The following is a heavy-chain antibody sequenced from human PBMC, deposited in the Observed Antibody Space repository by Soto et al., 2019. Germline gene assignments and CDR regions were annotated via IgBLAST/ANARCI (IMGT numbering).Heavy chain of an antibody. Sequence: EVQLVESGGGLIQPGGSLRLSCAVSGFTVSNNYMSWVRQAPGKGLEGVSVIYSGGYTAYGDSVKGRFTISRDNSKNTLYPQINSRTPDDRPLFFCATHPGGGGYWGQGTLVTVSS. CDR1: GFTVSNNY. V-gene: IGHV3-53*01. CDR2: IYSGGYT. J-gene: IGHJ4*02. CDR3: ATHPGGGGY. D-gene: IGHD3-10*01.